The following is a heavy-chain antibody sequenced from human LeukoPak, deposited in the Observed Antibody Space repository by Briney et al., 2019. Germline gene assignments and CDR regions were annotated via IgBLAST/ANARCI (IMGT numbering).Heavy chain of an antibody. D-gene: IGHD3-3*01. CDR2: ISGSGGST. Sequence: GGSLRLSCVASGFTFSSYAMSWVRQAPGKGLEWVSAISGSGGSTYYADSVKGRFTISRDNSKNTLYLQMNSLRAEDTAVYYCAKVGGYDFWSGNNWFDPWGQGTLVTVSS. V-gene: IGHV3-23*01. CDR1: GFTFSSYA. J-gene: IGHJ5*02. CDR3: AKVGGYDFWSGNNWFDP.